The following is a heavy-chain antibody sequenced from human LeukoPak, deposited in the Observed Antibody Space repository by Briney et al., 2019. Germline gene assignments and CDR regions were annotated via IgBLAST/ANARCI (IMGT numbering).Heavy chain of an antibody. D-gene: IGHD2-2*01. Sequence: SETLSLTCTVSGGSISSYYWSWIRQPPGKGLEWIGYIYYSGSTNYNPSLKSRVTISVDTSKNQFSLKLSSVTAADTAVYYCARVLRGDCSSTSCVPDYFDYWGQGTLVTVSS. V-gene: IGHV4-59*01. CDR3: ARVLRGDCSSTSCVPDYFDY. CDR2: IYYSGST. CDR1: GGSISSYY. J-gene: IGHJ4*02.